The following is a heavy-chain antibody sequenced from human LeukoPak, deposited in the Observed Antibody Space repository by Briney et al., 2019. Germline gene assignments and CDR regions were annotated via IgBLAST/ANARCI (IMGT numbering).Heavy chain of an antibody. Sequence: GGSLRLSCAASGFTFSSYGMHWVRQAPGKGLEWVAVISYDGSNKYYADSVKGRFTISRDNSKNTLYLQMNSLRAEDTAVYYCVKGVRRLHYYFDYWGQGTLVTVSS. CDR2: ISYDGSNK. CDR1: GFTFSSYG. V-gene: IGHV3-30*18. CDR3: VKGVRRLHYYFDY. J-gene: IGHJ4*02. D-gene: IGHD6-25*01.